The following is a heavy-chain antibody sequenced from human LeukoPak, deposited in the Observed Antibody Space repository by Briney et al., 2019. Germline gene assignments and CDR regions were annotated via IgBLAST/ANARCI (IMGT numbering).Heavy chain of an antibody. J-gene: IGHJ6*03. CDR1: GFTFSSYS. Sequence: GGSLRLSCAASGFTFSSYSMNWVRQAPGKGLEWVSSISSSSYIYYSDSVKGRFTISRDNAKNSLYLQMNSLRAEDTAVYYCASRGHTNYYYYYMDVWGKGTTVTVSS. D-gene: IGHD2-2*01. V-gene: IGHV3-21*01. CDR3: ASRGHTNYYYYYMDV. CDR2: ISSSSYI.